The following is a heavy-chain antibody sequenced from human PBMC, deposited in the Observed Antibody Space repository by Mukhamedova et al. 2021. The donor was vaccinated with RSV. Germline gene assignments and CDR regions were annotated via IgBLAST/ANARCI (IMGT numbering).Heavy chain of an antibody. J-gene: IGHJ4*02. CDR3: AREAPHGADYGWVY. CDR2: IKPSGGTT. Sequence: WVRQAPGQGLEWGGIIKPSGGTTCFAQKFQGRVTMTWDTSTSTVNMELSSLTSEDTAVYYCAREAPHGADYGWVYWGQGTLVTV. V-gene: IGHV1-46*01. D-gene: IGHD4-17*01.